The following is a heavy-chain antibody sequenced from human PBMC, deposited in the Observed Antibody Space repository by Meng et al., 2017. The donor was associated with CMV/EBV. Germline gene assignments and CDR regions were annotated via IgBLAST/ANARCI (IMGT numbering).Heavy chain of an antibody. V-gene: IGHV3-30-3*01. J-gene: IGHJ4*02. CDR1: GFTFSSYA. CDR3: AKDHIAARPLYFDY. D-gene: IGHD6-6*01. Sequence: GESLKISCAASGFTFSSYAMHWVRQAPGKGLEWVAVISYDGSNKYYADSVKGRFTISRDNSKNTLYLQMNSLRAEDTAVYYCAKDHIAARPLYFDYWGQGTLVPFSS. CDR2: ISYDGSNK.